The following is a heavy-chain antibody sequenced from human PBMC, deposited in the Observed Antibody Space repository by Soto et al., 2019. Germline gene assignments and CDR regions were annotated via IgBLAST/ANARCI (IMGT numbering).Heavy chain of an antibody. CDR2: IIPIFGTP. V-gene: IGHV1-69*01. D-gene: IGHD3-10*01. J-gene: IGHJ4*02. CDR3: ARHRDDYGSGNYYNRIDF. Sequence: QVQLVQSGAEVKKPGSSVKVSCKASGGIFITYAISWLRQAPGQGLEWMGGIIPIFGTPNYAQRFQGRVTITADESTSTAYMELSRLRSEDTAVYYCARHRDDYGSGNYYNRIDFWGQGTLVTVSS. CDR1: GGIFITYA.